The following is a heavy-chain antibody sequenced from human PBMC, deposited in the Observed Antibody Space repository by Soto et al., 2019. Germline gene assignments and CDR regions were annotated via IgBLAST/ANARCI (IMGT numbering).Heavy chain of an antibody. J-gene: IGHJ4*02. CDR3: ARHSNPYSWYSPFYGAQFDY. Sequence: SETLSLTCTVSVGSISSSSYYWGCINQPPVKGLEWIGSIYYSGSTYYNPSLKSRVTISVDTSKNQFSLKLSSVTAADTAVYYCARHSNPYSWYSPFYGAQFDYWGQGTLVTVSS. D-gene: IGHD6-13*01. CDR2: IYYSGST. CDR1: VGSISSSSYY. V-gene: IGHV4-39*01.